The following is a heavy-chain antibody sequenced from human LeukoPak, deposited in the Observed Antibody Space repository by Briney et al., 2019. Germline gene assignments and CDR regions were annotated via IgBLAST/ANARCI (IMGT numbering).Heavy chain of an antibody. CDR1: GFTFSSYG. CDR3: ARDRDDFWSGYPTYYFDY. CDR2: ISYDGSNK. D-gene: IGHD3-3*01. V-gene: IGHV3-30*03. Sequence: GGSLRLSCAASGFTFSSYGMHWVRQAPGKGLEWVAVISYDGSNKYYADSVKGQFTISRDNSKNTLYLQMNSLRAEDTAVYYCARDRDDFWSGYPTYYFDYWGQGTLVTVSS. J-gene: IGHJ4*02.